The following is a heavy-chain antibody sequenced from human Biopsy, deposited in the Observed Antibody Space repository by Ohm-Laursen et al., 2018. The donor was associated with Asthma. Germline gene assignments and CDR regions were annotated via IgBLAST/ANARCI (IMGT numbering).Heavy chain of an antibody. V-gene: IGHV3-21*01. CDR2: ISSHRRYI. CDR3: SRDFTIGSGSPFHF. D-gene: IGHD3-10*01. Sequence: SLRLSCTASGFDLRDYTMNWVRQAPGKGLEWVASISSHRRYIYHATSLRGRFTISRDNTKRSLYLQMDSLRDDDTAVYYCSRDFTIGSGSPFHFWGRGTRVTVSS. CDR1: GFDLRDYT. J-gene: IGHJ4*02.